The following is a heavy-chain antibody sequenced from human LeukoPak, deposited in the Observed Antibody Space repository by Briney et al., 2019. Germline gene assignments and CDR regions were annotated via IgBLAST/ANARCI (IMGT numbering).Heavy chain of an antibody. D-gene: IGHD1-14*01. CDR3: ARVTDKDYYYMDV. CDR1: GGTFSSYA. J-gene: IGHJ6*03. Sequence: GSSVKVSCKASGGTFSSYAISWVRQAPGQGLEWMGWISAYNGNTNYAQKLQGRVTMTTDTSTSTAYMELRSLRSDDTAVYYCARVTDKDYYYMDVWGKGTTVTISS. V-gene: IGHV1-18*01. CDR2: ISAYNGNT.